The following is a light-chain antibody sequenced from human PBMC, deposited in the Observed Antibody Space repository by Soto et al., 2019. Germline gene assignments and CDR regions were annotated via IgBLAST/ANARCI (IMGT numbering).Light chain of an antibody. J-gene: IGKJ4*01. CDR3: QQYGSSPLT. CDR2: AAS. Sequence: IVLTQAPGTLSLSPGARASLSCRASQSVSANSLAWYQQKPGQAPRLLIYAASSRATGIPDRFSGSGSGTDFTLSISRVETEDFAVYYCQQYGSSPLTFGGGTKVEIK. V-gene: IGKV3-20*01. CDR1: QSVSANS.